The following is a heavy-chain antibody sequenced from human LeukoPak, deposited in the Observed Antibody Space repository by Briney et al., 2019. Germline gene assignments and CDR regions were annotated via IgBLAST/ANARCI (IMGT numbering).Heavy chain of an antibody. CDR3: ARDRPNYYDSSGMDY. Sequence: GGSLRLSCAASGFTVSSNYMSWVRQAPGEGLEWVSVIYSGGSTYYADSVKGRFTISRDNSKNTLYLQMNSLRAEDTAVYYCARDRPNYYDSSGMDYWGQGTLVTVSS. D-gene: IGHD3-22*01. J-gene: IGHJ4*02. V-gene: IGHV3-66*01. CDR2: IYSGGST. CDR1: GFTVSSNY.